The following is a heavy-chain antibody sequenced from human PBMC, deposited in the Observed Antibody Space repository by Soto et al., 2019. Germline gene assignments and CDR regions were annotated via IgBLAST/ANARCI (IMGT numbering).Heavy chain of an antibody. D-gene: IGHD1-26*01. CDR1: GFTFDDYA. CDR2: ISWNSGSI. CDR3: AKVKKAFSYSGSYFG. V-gene: IGHV3-9*01. Sequence: PGGSLRLSCAASGFTFDDYAMHWVRQAPGKGLEWVSGISWNSGSIGYADSVKGRFTISRDNAKNSLYLQMNSLRAEDTALYYCAKVKKAFSYSGSYFGWGQGTLVTVSS. J-gene: IGHJ4*02.